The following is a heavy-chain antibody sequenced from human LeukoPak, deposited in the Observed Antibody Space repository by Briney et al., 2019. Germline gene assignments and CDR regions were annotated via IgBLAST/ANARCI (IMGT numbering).Heavy chain of an antibody. V-gene: IGHV3-49*03. J-gene: IGHJ4*02. CDR1: VFTLGDYA. CDR3: TRDHPPLAY. Sequence: GGSLRLPCTASVFTLGDYAMSWFRQASGKGLERVGFIRSKAYGGTTEYAASVKGRFTISRDDSKSIAYLQMNSLKTEDTAVYYCTRDHPPLAYWGQGTLVTVSS. CDR2: IRSKAYGGTT.